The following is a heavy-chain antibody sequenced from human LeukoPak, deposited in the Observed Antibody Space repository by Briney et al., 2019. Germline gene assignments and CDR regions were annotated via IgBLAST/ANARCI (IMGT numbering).Heavy chain of an antibody. D-gene: IGHD3-10*01. J-gene: IGHJ4*02. CDR3: ARVVLLYGSGTYLDV. CDR1: GDTFSKYA. V-gene: IGHV1-69*05. Sequence: ASVKVSCKAPGDTFSKYAISWVRLAPGPGLERMGGSIPMYGTANSAQKFQGRLTFNTDDSTSTTYLELSSLRPEDTALYYCARVVLLYGSGTYLDVWGQGTLVTVSS. CDR2: SIPMYGTA.